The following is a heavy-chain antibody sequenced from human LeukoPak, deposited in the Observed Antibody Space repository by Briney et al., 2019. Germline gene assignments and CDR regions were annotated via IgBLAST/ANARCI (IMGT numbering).Heavy chain of an antibody. CDR1: GFTFSSYS. V-gene: IGHV3-21*01. CDR3: ANDSSGSQSYHYSYYMDV. Sequence: PGGSLRLSCAASGFTFSSYSMNWVRQAPGKGLEWVSSISSSSSYIYYADSVKGRFTISRDNAKNSLYLQMNSLRGEDTAVYYCANDSSGSQSYHYSYYMDVWGKGTTVTISS. CDR2: ISSSSSYI. J-gene: IGHJ6*03. D-gene: IGHD3-10*01.